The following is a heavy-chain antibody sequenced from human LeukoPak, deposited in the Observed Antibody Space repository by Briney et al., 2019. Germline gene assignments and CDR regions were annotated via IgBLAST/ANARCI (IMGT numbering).Heavy chain of an antibody. V-gene: IGHV1-2*02. CDR2: INPNSGGT. Sequence: ASVKVSCKASGYTFTGYYMHWVRQAPGQGLEWMGWINPNSGGTNYAQKFQGRVTMTRDTSISTAYMELSRLRSDDTAVYYCASPPAPIYDYVWGSYRETFDYWGQGTLVTVSS. D-gene: IGHD3-16*02. J-gene: IGHJ4*02. CDR1: GYTFTGYY. CDR3: ASPPAPIYDYVWGSYRETFDY.